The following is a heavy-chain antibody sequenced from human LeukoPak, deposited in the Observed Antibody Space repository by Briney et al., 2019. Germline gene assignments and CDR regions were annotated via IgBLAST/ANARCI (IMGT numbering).Heavy chain of an antibody. V-gene: IGHV3-7*01. CDR1: GFTFSGHW. D-gene: IGHD1-14*01. Sequence: GGSLRLSCAASGFTFSGHWMSWVRQASGKGLEWVANINQGGSDKYYVDSVKGRSTISRDNANNLLYLQMNSLRGEDTAVYYCTRDRSRAEDDWGQGTLVTVSS. CDR3: TRDRSRAEDD. J-gene: IGHJ4*02. CDR2: INQGGSDK.